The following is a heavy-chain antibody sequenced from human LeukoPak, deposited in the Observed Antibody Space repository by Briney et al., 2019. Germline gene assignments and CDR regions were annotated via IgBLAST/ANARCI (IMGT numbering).Heavy chain of an antibody. V-gene: IGHV4-4*02. J-gene: IGHJ6*03. D-gene: IGHD1-26*01. CDR3: AATSGSYPALDYYYYYMDV. Sequence: PSETLSLTCAVSGGSISSSNWWSWVRQPPGKGLEWIGEIYHSGSTNYNPSLRSRVTISVDKSKNQFSLKLSSVTAADTAVYYCAATSGSYPALDYYYYYMDVWGKGTTVTVSS. CDR2: IYHSGST. CDR1: GGSISSSNW.